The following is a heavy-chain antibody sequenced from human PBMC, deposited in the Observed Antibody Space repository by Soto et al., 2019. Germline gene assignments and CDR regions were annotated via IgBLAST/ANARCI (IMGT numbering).Heavy chain of an antibody. Sequence: GSLRLSCAASGFSFEDYTMHWVRQGPGKGPAWISLISWDGGITDYSDSVKGRFISSRDNSKNSLYLEMKSLTSEDAAMYFCARDSYYIFPGQKRYFVLRGEGTLLTV. CDR2: ISWDGGIT. V-gene: IGHV3-43*01. J-gene: IGHJ4*02. CDR3: ARDSYYIFPGQKRYFVL. CDR1: GFSFEDYT. D-gene: IGHD3-10*01.